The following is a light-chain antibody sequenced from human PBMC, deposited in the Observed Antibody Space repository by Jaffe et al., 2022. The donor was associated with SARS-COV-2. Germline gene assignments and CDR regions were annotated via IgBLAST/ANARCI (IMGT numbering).Light chain of an antibody. V-gene: IGLV1-44*01. CDR2: IDI. Sequence: QSVLTQPPSASGTPGQRVTISCSGSRSNIGTNTVNWYQLLPRTAPKLLIYIDIQRPSGVPDRFSGSKSGTSASLAISGLQSEDEADYYCATWDDNLNAVVFGGGTKLTVL. CDR1: RSNIGTNT. CDR3: ATWDDNLNAVV. J-gene: IGLJ2*01.